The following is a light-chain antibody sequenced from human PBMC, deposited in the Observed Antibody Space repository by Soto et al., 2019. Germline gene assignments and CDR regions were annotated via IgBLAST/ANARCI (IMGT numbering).Light chain of an antibody. J-gene: IGLJ1*01. V-gene: IGLV2-14*02. CDR3: SSYTSSSTLV. CDR1: SSDVGSSNL. CDR2: EGS. Sequence: QSVLTQPASVSGSPGQSITISCTGTSSDVGSSNLVSWYQQHPGKTPKLIIYEGSRRPSGVSGRFSGSKSGNTASLTISGLQAEDEADYYCSSYTSSSTLVFGTGTKAPS.